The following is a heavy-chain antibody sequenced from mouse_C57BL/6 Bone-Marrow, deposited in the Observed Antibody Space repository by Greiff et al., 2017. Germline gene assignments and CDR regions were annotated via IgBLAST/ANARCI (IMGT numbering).Heavy chain of an antibody. D-gene: IGHD1-1*01. V-gene: IGHV1-72*01. J-gene: IGHJ1*03. Sequence: VQLQQPGAELVKPGASVKLSCKASGYTFTSYWMHWVQQRPGRGLAWIGRIDPNSGGNKYNEQFTSKATLTVSKHSSTAYMQLSSLTAEDSAVYYCALTTWADWGTGTTVTVAS. CDR3: ALTTWAD. CDR1: GYTFTSYW. CDR2: IDPNSGGN.